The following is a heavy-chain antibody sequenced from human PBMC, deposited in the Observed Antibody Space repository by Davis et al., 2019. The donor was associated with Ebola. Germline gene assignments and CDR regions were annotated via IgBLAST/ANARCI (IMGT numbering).Heavy chain of an antibody. V-gene: IGHV1-18*01. CDR2: ISAYNGNT. D-gene: IGHD6-13*01. J-gene: IGHJ4*02. CDR1: GYTFNSYG. Sequence: AASVKVSCKASGYTFNSYGFTWVRQAPGQGLEWMGWISAYNGNTNYAQKFQGRVAMTTDTSTSTAYMELSSLRSEDTAVYYCARGIAAANDYWGQGTLVTVSS. CDR3: ARGIAAANDY.